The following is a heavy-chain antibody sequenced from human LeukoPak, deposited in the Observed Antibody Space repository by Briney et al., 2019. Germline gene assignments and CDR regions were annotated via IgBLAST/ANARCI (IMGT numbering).Heavy chain of an antibody. V-gene: IGHV3-23*01. D-gene: IGHD6-13*01. CDR3: AKDQTLYSSSCFDY. Sequence: GGSLRLSRAPSGFTFSSYAMSWARHAPGKGLEWVSAISGSGGSTYYADSVKGRFTISRDNSKNTLYLQMNSLRADDTAVYYCAKDQTLYSSSCFDYWGQGTLVTVSS. CDR1: GFTFSSYA. J-gene: IGHJ4*02. CDR2: ISGSGGST.